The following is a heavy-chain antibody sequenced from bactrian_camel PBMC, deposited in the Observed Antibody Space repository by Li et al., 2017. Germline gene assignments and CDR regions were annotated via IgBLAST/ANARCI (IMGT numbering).Heavy chain of an antibody. J-gene: IGHJ4*01. V-gene: IGHV3S53*01. CDR3: AAGPRLYGGSWSFPGWYKY. Sequence: VQLVESGGASVQTGGSLTLSCVASGFSYSPNMAWFRQAPGKEREAIASINSETLTNYADSVKGRFTVSKDNAKNTLYLQMSSLKPEDTGMYYCAAGPRLYGGSWSFPGWYKYWGQGTQVTVS. D-gene: IGHD6*01. CDR1: GFSYSPN. CDR2: INSETLT.